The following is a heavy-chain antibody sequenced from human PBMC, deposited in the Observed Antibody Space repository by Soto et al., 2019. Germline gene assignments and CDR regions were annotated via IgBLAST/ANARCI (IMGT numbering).Heavy chain of an antibody. V-gene: IGHV4-59*01. D-gene: IGHD1-26*01. CDR1: GGSISSYY. CDR3: ARILSVVGATTIDY. J-gene: IGHJ4*02. CDR2: IYYSGST. Sequence: PSETLSLTCTVSGGSISSYYWSWIRQPPGKGLEWIGYIYYSGSTNYSTSLKTRLTISKDTSKNQVVLTMTNMDPVDTATYYCARILSVVGATTIDYWGQGTLVTVSS.